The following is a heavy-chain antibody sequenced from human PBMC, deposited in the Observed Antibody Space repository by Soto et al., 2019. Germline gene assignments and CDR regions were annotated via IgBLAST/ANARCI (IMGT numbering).Heavy chain of an antibody. Sequence: EVQLVESGGGLVQPGGSLRLSCAVSGFTVSSNYMSWVRQAPGKGLEWVSVIYSGGSTYYADSVKGRFTIARDNSKNTLYLQMKSLRAEHTAVYYCASGPHIVVRYEGVDSWGQGTMVTVSS. V-gene: IGHV3-66*01. CDR2: IYSGGST. J-gene: IGHJ3*02. CDR3: ASGPHIVVRYEGVDS. D-gene: IGHD3-22*01. CDR1: GFTVSSNY.